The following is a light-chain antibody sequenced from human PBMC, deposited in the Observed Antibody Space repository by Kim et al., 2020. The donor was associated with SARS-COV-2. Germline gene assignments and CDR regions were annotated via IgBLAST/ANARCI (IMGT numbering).Light chain of an antibody. CDR3: QVWDSISTHVV. V-gene: IGLV3-21*04. CDR1: NIGSKS. Sequence: SYELTQPPSVSVAPGKTAMIMCAGNNIGSKSVHWYQQKPGQAPVLVIYYDSDRPSGIPERFSGSNSGNTATLTISRVEAGDEADYYCQVWDSISTHVVFG. CDR2: YDS. J-gene: IGLJ1*01.